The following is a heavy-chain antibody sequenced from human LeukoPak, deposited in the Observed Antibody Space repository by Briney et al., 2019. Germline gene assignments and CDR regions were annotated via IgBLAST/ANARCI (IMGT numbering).Heavy chain of an antibody. CDR1: GGSFSGHY. CDR3: ARGRSSSWRWFDP. J-gene: IGHJ5*02. Sequence: SETLSLTCAVYGGSFSGHYWSWIRQPPGKGLEWIGEINHSGSTNYNPSLKSRVTISVDTSKNQFSLKLSSVTAADTAVYYCARGRSSSWRWFDPWGQGTLVTVSS. CDR2: INHSGST. V-gene: IGHV4-34*01. D-gene: IGHD6-13*01.